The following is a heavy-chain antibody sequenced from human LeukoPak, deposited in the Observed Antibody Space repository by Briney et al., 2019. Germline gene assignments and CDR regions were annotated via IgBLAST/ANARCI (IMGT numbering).Heavy chain of an antibody. J-gene: IGHJ4*02. CDR3: GNLDTPMGY. V-gene: IGHV3-74*01. D-gene: IGHD5-18*01. Sequence: GGSLRLSCAASGFIFSSYWMHWVRQAPGKGLVWVSRINSDGSSTSYADSVKGRFTTSRDNAKNTLYLQMNSLRAEDTAVYYCGNLDTPMGYWGQGTLVTVSS. CDR2: INSDGSST. CDR1: GFIFSSYW.